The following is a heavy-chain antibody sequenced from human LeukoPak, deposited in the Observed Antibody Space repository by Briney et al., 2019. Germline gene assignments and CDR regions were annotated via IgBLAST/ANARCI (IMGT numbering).Heavy chain of an antibody. CDR3: AKDQGSYYGKGHFDY. CDR2: ISDSGTIT. D-gene: IGHD1-26*01. CDR1: GFTFSTYA. J-gene: IGHJ4*02. Sequence: GGSLRLSCAASGFTFSTYAMSWVRQAPGKGLEWVSGISDSGTITYYADSVKGRFTISRDNSNNTLYLQMNSLRAEDTAVYCCAKDQGSYYGKGHFDYWGQGTLVTVSS. V-gene: IGHV3-23*01.